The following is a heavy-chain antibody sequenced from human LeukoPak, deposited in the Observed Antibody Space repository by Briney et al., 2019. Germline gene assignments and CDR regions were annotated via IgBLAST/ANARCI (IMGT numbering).Heavy chain of an antibody. V-gene: IGHV3-9*01. CDR1: GFTFDDYA. J-gene: IGHJ4*02. CDR2: ISWNSGSI. CDR3: AKDIFTMVRGVVDY. Sequence: SLRLSRAASGFTFDDYAMHWVRQAPGKGLEWVSGISWNSGSIGYADSVKGRFTISRDNAKNSLYLQMNSLRAEDTALYYCAKDIFTMVRGVVDYWGQGTLVTVSS. D-gene: IGHD3-10*01.